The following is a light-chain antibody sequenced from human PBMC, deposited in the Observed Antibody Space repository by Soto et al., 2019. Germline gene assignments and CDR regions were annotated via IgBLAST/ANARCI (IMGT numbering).Light chain of an antibody. Sequence: DIQMTQSPSSLSASVGDRVTITCQASQDISNYLNWYQQKLGKGPKLLIYDASNLEPGVPSRFSGSGSGTEFIFTISSLQPEDIATYYCQQYDTLSFTFGPGTKVDI. CDR3: QQYDTLSFT. J-gene: IGKJ3*01. V-gene: IGKV1-33*01. CDR2: DAS. CDR1: QDISNY.